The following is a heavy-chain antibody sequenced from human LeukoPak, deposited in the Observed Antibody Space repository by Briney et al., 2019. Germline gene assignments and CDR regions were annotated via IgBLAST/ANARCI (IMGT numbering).Heavy chain of an antibody. J-gene: IGHJ5*01. D-gene: IGHD3-10*01. CDR3: ARHFSYGPASYPLDS. Sequence: SETLSLTCTVSGDSITDYYWSWVRQSPMKRLEWIAYIRSTGATNYSPSLRSQVTISMDTSKNQFSLKLTSVTAADTAVYFCARHFSYGPASYPLDSWGQGILVTVSS. CDR1: GDSITDYY. V-gene: IGHV4-59*08. CDR2: IRSTGAT.